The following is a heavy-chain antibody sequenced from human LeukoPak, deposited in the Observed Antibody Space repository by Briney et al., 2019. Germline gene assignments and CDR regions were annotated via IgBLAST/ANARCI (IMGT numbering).Heavy chain of an antibody. CDR2: ISGSGGST. V-gene: IGHV3-23*01. CDR1: GFTFSSYA. J-gene: IGHJ5*02. D-gene: IGHD2-8*01. CDR3: VRVSGFCTNGVCPSFDP. Sequence: QTGGSLRLSCAASGFTFSSYAMSWVRQAPGKGLEWVSAISGSGGSTYYADSVKGRFAIFRDNSKNTLYLQMNSLRTEDTAVYYCVRVSGFCTNGVCPSFDPWGQGTLVTVSS.